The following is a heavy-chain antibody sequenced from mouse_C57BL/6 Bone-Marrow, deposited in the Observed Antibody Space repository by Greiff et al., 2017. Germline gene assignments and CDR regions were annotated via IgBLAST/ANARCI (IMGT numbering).Heavy chain of an antibody. Sequence: EVQLVESGGGLVQPGGSLKLSCAASGFTFSDYYMYWVRQTPEKRLEWVAYISNGGGSTSYPATVTGRFTIARDNAKNTLYLQMSRLKSEDTAMYYCASPVIYYGNPFADWGQGTLVTVSA. CDR3: ASPVIYYGNPFAD. D-gene: IGHD2-1*01. CDR1: GFTFSDYY. J-gene: IGHJ3*01. V-gene: IGHV5-12*01. CDR2: ISNGGGST.